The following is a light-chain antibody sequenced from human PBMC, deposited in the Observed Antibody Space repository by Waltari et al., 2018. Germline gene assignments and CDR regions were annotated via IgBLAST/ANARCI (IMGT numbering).Light chain of an antibody. V-gene: IGKV1-39*01. J-gene: IGKJ2*01. Sequence: DTQLSQFPSTLAASVGDRVTITCRASQSISTSLNWYQQIPGKAPKLLIYVASTLQSGVPSRFSGSGSGTDFSLTISSLQPEDFATYYCQQSYTTAYTFGQGTKLEIK. CDR3: QQSYTTAYT. CDR1: QSISTS. CDR2: VAS.